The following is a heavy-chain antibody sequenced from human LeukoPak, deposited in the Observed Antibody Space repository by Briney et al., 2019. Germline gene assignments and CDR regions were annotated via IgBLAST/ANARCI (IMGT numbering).Heavy chain of an antibody. Sequence: SETLSLTRTVSGGSISSYFWSWIRQPPGKALEWIGYIYYSGSTNYNPSLKSRVTISVDTSKNQFSLKLSSVTAADTAVYYCARRGCSAGSCYLGVWGQGILVTVSS. CDR1: GGSISSYF. V-gene: IGHV4-59*08. J-gene: IGHJ4*02. CDR3: ARRGCSAGSCYLGV. D-gene: IGHD2-15*01. CDR2: IYYSGST.